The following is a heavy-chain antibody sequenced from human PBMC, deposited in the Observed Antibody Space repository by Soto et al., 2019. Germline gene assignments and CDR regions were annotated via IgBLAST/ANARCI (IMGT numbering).Heavy chain of an antibody. Sequence: SGPTLVNPTQTLTLTCTFSGFSLSTSGVGVGWIRQPPGKALEWLALIYWNDDKRYSPSLKSRLTITKDTSKNQVVLTMTNMDPVDTATYYCAYISSWYPGGFSWFDPWGQGTLVTAPQ. D-gene: IGHD6-13*01. CDR2: IYWNDDK. CDR3: AYISSWYPGGFSWFDP. CDR1: GFSLSTSGVG. J-gene: IGHJ5*02. V-gene: IGHV2-5*01.